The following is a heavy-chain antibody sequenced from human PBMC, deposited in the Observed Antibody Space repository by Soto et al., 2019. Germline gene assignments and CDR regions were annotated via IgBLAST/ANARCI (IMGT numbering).Heavy chain of an antibody. Sequence: SETLSLTCTVSGGSVSSGSYYWSWIRQPPGKGLEWIGYIYYSGSTNYNPSLKSRVTISVDTSKNQFSLKLSSVTAADTAVYYCARIVVVAATPNWFDPWGQGTLVTVSS. J-gene: IGHJ5*02. CDR3: ARIVVVAATPNWFDP. CDR1: GGSVSSGSYY. D-gene: IGHD2-15*01. V-gene: IGHV4-61*01. CDR2: IYYSGST.